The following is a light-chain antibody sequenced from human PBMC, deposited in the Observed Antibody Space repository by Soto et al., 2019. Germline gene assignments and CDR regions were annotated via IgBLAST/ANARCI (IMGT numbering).Light chain of an antibody. CDR3: LSYADTAYV. J-gene: IGLJ1*01. CDR1: SSDVGGYNY. Sequence: LAQPPSASGSPGQSVTISCAGTSSDVGGYNYVSWYQQYPGKVPKLMIYEVSERPSGVPDRFSGSKSGNTAFLTASGLQAEDEADYYCLSYADTAYVFGTGTKVTVL. V-gene: IGLV2-8*01. CDR2: EVS.